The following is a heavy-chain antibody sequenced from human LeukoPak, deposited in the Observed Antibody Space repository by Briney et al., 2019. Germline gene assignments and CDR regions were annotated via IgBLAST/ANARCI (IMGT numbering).Heavy chain of an antibody. CDR3: ARESLKGDYIYYFDY. CDR1: GYTFTSYG. Sequence: AASVKVSCKASGYTFTSYGISWVRQAPGQGLEWMGWISAYNGNTNYAQKLQGRVTMTTDTSTSTAYMELRSLRSDDTAVYYCARESLKGDYIYYFDYWGQGTLVTISS. D-gene: IGHD4-17*01. V-gene: IGHV1-18*01. CDR2: ISAYNGNT. J-gene: IGHJ4*02.